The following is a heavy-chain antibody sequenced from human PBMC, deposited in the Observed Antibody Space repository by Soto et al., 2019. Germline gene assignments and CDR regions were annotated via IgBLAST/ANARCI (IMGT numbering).Heavy chain of an antibody. J-gene: IGHJ4*02. CDR1: GFTFSNYA. CDR2: VSGSGGNT. CDR3: AREPEGIAAALDY. Sequence: GGSLRLSCAASGFTFSNYAMTWVRQAPGKGLEWVSAVSGSGGNTFYADSVKGRFTISRDNSRKTLYLQMTSLRAEDTALYYCAREPEGIAAALDYWGQGTLVTVSS. D-gene: IGHD6-13*01. V-gene: IGHV3-23*01.